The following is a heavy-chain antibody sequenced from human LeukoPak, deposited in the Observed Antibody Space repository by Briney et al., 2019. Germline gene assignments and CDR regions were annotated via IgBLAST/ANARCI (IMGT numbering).Heavy chain of an antibody. CDR1: GYTFTNYW. CDR3: ARRVDSGFSFDF. D-gene: IGHD3-22*01. J-gene: IGHJ4*02. CDR2: IYAGDSDT. V-gene: IGHV5-51*01. Sequence: PGESLKISCKGSGYTFTNYWIAWVRQMPGKGLELMGIIYAGDSDTRYSPSFQGQVTISADRSISTAYLQWSSLKASDTAMYYCARRVDSGFSFDFWGQGTLVTVSS.